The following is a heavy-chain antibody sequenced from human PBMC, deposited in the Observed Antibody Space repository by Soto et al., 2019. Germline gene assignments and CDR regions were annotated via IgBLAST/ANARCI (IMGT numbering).Heavy chain of an antibody. CDR1: GFTFSSYG. D-gene: IGHD3-9*01. CDR2: IWYDGSNK. CDR3: ARDGGGVLRYFDWFHFDY. Sequence: QVQLVESGGGVVQPGRSLRLSCAASGFTFSSYGMHWVRQAPGKGLEWVAVIWYDGSNKYYADSVKGRFTISRDNSKNTLYLQMNSLRAEDTAVYYCARDGGGVLRYFDWFHFDYWGQGTLVTVSS. J-gene: IGHJ4*02. V-gene: IGHV3-33*01.